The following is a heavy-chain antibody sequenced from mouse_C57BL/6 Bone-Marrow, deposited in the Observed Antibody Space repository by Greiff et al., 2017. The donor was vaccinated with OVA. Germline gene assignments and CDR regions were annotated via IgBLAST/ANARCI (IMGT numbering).Heavy chain of an antibody. CDR2: ISYDGSN. CDR1: GYSITSGYY. V-gene: IGHV3-6*01. Sequence: DVQLQESGPGLVKPSQSLSLTCSVTGYSITSGYYWNWIRQFPGNKLEWMGYISYDGSNNYNPSLKNRISITRDTSKNQFFLKLNSVTTEDTATYYCASHLLWLRRGYYFDYWGQGTTLTVSS. J-gene: IGHJ2*01. D-gene: IGHD2-2*01. CDR3: ASHLLWLRRGYYFDY.